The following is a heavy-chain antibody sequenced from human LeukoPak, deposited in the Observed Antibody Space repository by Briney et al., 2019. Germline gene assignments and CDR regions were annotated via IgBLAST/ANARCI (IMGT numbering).Heavy chain of an antibody. V-gene: IGHV4-34*01. CDR2: INHSGST. D-gene: IGHD7-27*01. Sequence: SETLPLTCAVYGGSFSGYYWSWIRQPPGKGLEWIGEINHSGSTNYNPSLKSRVTISVDTSKNQFSLKLSSVTAADTAVYYCARGAKPGVPRDFDYWGQGTLVTVSS. J-gene: IGHJ4*02. CDR1: GGSFSGYY. CDR3: ARGAKPGVPRDFDY.